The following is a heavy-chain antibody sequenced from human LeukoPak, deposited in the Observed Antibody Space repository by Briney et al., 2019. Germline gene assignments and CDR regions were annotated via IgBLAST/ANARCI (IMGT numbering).Heavy chain of an antibody. Sequence: SVKFSCKASGGTFTTYAINWIRQAPGQGLEWMGLIIPRLGTSNYAQKFQGRVTFTADKSTSTAYVDLSSLRSEDTAVYYRARDLLPMTKAGVVNDWGQGSLVIVSA. CDR3: ARDLLPMTKAGVVND. CDR2: IIPRLGTS. D-gene: IGHD3-3*01. J-gene: IGHJ4*02. CDR1: GGTFTTYA. V-gene: IGHV1-69*04.